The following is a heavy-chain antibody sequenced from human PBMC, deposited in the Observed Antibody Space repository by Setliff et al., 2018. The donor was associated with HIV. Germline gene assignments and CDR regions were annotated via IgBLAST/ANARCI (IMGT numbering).Heavy chain of an antibody. V-gene: IGHV3-21*01. CDR1: GFTFSKYY. CDR2: ISGSSTYW. J-gene: IGHJ6*03. CDR3: AREIRAGDYPPYNYYFYMDV. Sequence: GESLRLSCAASGFTFSKYYMNWVRQTPGKGLERVSSISGSSTYWKYADSVKGRFTTSRDNAKNSLFLQMNSLRAEDTALYYCAREIRAGDYPPYNYYFYMDVWGKGTTVTVSS. D-gene: IGHD4-17*01.